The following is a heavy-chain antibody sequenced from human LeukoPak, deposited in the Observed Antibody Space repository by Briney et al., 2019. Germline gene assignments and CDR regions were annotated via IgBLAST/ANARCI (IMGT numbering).Heavy chain of an antibody. Sequence: GGSLRLSCTASGFTFSNYAMNWVRQARGKGLEWVSTISGTTYYADSVKGRFTISRDDSKSTLFLQMDNLRAEDTAVYYCAKILTSMYFDLWGRGALVTVSS. CDR2: ISGTT. D-gene: IGHD2-21*02. CDR1: GFTFSNYA. J-gene: IGHJ2*01. CDR3: AKILTSMYFDL. V-gene: IGHV3-23*01.